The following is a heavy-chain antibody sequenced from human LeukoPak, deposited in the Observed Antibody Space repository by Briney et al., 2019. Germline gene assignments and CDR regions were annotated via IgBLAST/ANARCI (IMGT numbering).Heavy chain of an antibody. CDR1: GGSISSSSYY. D-gene: IGHD5-12*01. CDR2: IYYSGST. V-gene: IGHV4-39*01. Sequence: SETLSLTCTVSGGSISSSSYYWGWIRQPPGKGLEWIGSIYYSGSTYYNPSLKSRVTISVDTSKNQFSLKLSSVTAADTAVYYCARVYGGYDFNYYYYYMDVWGKGTTVTISS. J-gene: IGHJ6*03. CDR3: ARVYGGYDFNYYYYYMDV.